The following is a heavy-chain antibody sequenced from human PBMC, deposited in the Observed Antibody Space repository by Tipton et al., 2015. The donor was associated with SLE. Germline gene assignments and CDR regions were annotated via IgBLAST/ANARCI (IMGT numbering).Heavy chain of an antibody. CDR2: IKHSGST. CDR1: GGSFSGYY. Sequence: TLSLTCAVYGGSFSGYYWSWIRQPPGKGLEWIGEIKHSGSTNYNPPLKSRVTISVDTSKNQFSLKLSSVTAADTAVYYCARGGAVWYYYYYMDVWGKGTTVTVSS. D-gene: IGHD3-16*01. CDR3: ARGGAVWYYYYYMDV. V-gene: IGHV4-34*01. J-gene: IGHJ6*03.